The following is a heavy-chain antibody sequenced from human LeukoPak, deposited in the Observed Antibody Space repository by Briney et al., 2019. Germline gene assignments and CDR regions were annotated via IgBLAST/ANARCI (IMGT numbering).Heavy chain of an antibody. CDR2: INPNSGGT. Sequence: GASVKVSCKTSGYSFTDYYMHWVRQAPGQGLEWMGWINPNSGGTSAAQKFQSRVTMTRDTSITTVYMEVSWLTSDDTAIYYCARADRLHGGPYLIGPWGQGTLVTVSS. V-gene: IGHV1-2*02. D-gene: IGHD2-21*01. J-gene: IGHJ5*02. CDR3: ARADRLHGGPYLIGP. CDR1: GYSFTDYY.